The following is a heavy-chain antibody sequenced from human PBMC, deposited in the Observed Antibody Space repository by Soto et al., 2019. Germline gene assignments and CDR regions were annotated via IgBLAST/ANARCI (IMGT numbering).Heavy chain of an antibody. CDR2: ISAYNGNT. Sequence: ASVKVSCKASGYTFTSYGISWVRQAPGQGLEWMGWISAYNGNTKYSQKFQGRVTITRDTSASTAYMELSSLRSEDTAVYYCARDGEVAAAYDYWGQGTLVTVSS. V-gene: IGHV1-18*01. J-gene: IGHJ4*02. CDR1: GYTFTSYG. D-gene: IGHD2-15*01. CDR3: ARDGEVAAAYDY.